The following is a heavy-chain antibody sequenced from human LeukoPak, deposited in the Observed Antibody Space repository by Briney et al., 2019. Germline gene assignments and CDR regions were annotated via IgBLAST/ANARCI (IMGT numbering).Heavy chain of an antibody. CDR1: GFTFSSYG. Sequence: AGGSLRLSCAASGFTFSSYGMHWVRQAPGKGLEWVAFIRYDGSNKYYADSVKGRFTISRDNSKNTLYLQMNSLRAEDTAVYYCAKDRYYDSSGYDYWGQGTLVTVSS. J-gene: IGHJ4*02. D-gene: IGHD3-22*01. CDR3: AKDRYYDSSGYDY. CDR2: IRYDGSNK. V-gene: IGHV3-30*02.